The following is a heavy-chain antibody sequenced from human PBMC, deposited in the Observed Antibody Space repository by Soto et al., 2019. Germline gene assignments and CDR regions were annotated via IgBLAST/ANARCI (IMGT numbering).Heavy chain of an antibody. CDR1: GYIXXXXX. CDR3: ARSLLQGDF. V-gene: IGHV1-46*01. Sequence: AEXXKPGXSVKVSCXASGYIXXXXXXXWVRQAPGQGLEWMAIINPNGGSTNYAXXFXXXXXXXXXXXXSTVSMELNSLGSDDTAVYFCARSLLQGDFWGQGTLVTVSS. D-gene: IGHD2-21*01. J-gene: IGHJ4*02. CDR2: INPNGGST.